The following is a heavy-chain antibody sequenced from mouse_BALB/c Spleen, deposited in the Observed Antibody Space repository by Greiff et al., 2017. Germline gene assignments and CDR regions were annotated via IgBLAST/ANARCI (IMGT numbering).Heavy chain of an antibody. V-gene: IGHV7-3*02. CDR2: IRNKANGYTT. J-gene: IGHJ4*01. Sequence: EVMLVESGGGLVQPGGSLRLSCATSGFTFTDYYMSWVRQPPGKALEWLGFIRNKANGYTTEYSASVKGRFTISRDNSQSILYLQMNTLRAEDSATYYCARGGGKGAMDYWGQGTSVTVSS. CDR3: ARGGGKGAMDY. CDR1: GFTFTDYY. D-gene: IGHD2-1*01.